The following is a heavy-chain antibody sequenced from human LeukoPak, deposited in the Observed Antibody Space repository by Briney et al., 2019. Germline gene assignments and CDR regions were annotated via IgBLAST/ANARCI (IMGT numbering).Heavy chain of an antibody. D-gene: IGHD3-22*01. V-gene: IGHV4-59*05. CDR1: GGSFSGDY. CDR2: IYYSGRT. J-gene: IGHJ4*02. CDR3: AICRKFYSDSSGYCNYFDY. Sequence: SETLSLTCAVYGGSFSGDYWGWIRQPPGKGLEWIGSIYYSGRTYYNLSLKSRVTMSVDTSKNQFSLKLSSVTAADTAVYYCAICRKFYSDSSGYCNYFDYWGQGTLVTVSS.